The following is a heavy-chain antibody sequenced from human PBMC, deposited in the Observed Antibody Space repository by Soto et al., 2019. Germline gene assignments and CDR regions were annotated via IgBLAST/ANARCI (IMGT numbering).Heavy chain of an antibody. V-gene: IGHV1-69*01. CDR3: ARCTSLRGRVFHYFDY. CDR1: GGTFSSYA. J-gene: IGHJ4*02. CDR2: IIPIFGTA. Sequence: QVQLVQSGAEVKKPESSVKVSCKASGGTFSSYAISWVRQAPGQGLEWMGGIIPIFGTANYAQKFQGRVTITADESTSTAYMELSSLRSEDTAVYYCARCTSLRGRVFHYFDYWGQGTLVTVSS. D-gene: IGHD6-6*01.